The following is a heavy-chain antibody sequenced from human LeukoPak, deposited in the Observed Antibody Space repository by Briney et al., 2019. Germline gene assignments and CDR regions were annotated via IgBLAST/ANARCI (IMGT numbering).Heavy chain of an antibody. J-gene: IGHJ4*02. CDR3: ARSFRLDY. Sequence: GASVKVSCKASGGTFSSYVINWVRQAPGQGLEWMGGIIPIFGTANYAQKFQGRVTITADKSTSTAYMELSSLKASDTAIYYCARSFRLDYWGQGTLVTVSS. V-gene: IGHV1-69*06. CDR2: IIPIFGTA. CDR1: GGTFSSYV.